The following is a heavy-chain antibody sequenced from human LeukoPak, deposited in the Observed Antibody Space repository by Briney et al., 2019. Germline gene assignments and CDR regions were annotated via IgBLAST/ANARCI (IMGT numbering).Heavy chain of an antibody. D-gene: IGHD1-26*01. V-gene: IGHV4-39*02. J-gene: IGHJ4*02. CDR1: GGSISSSSYY. CDR3: ARDQGANLDY. CDR2: IYYSGST. Sequence: SETLSLTCTVSGGSISSSSYYWGWIRQPPGKGLEWIGSIYYSGSTYYNPSLKSRVTISVDTSKNQFSLKLSSVTAADTAVYYCARDQGANLDYWGQGTLVTVSS.